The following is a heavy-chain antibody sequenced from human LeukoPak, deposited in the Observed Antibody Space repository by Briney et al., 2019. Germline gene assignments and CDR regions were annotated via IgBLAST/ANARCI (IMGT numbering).Heavy chain of an antibody. Sequence: SETLSLTCTVSGRSISSSSYYWGWIRQPPWKGLEWIGSIYYSGSTYYNPSLKSRVTISVDTSKNQFSLKLSSVTAADTAVYYCARHRSSPLYYFDYWGQGTLVTVSS. CDR3: ARHRSSPLYYFDY. J-gene: IGHJ4*02. D-gene: IGHD6-13*01. V-gene: IGHV4-39*01. CDR2: IYYSGST. CDR1: GRSISSSSYY.